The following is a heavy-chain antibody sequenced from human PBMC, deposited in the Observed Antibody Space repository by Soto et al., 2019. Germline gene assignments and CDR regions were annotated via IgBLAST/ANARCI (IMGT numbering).Heavy chain of an antibody. J-gene: IGHJ6*01. Sequence: QVQLVESGGGVVQPGRSLRLSCAASGFTFSTYTMHWVRQAPGKGLEWVALISYGGDTENHADSVKGRFTVSRDNSKNMLSRHMSSQRAEDTAVYYCARGGLCGGTTCYKNFHYGMDVWGQGTTVTVTS. V-gene: IGHV3-30-3*01. CDR2: ISYGGDTE. CDR3: ARGGLCGGTTCYKNFHYGMDV. D-gene: IGHD2-2*01. CDR1: GFTFSTYT.